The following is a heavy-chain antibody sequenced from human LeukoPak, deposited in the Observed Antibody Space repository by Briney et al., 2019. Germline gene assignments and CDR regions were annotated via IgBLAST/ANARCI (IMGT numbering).Heavy chain of an antibody. CDR3: TTDGRSGWLQYFQH. CDR2: IKSKTDGGTT. V-gene: IGHV3-15*01. Sequence: GGSLRLSCAASGFTFSDAWMSWVRQAPGKGLEWVGRIKSKTDGGTTDYAAPVKGRFTISRDDSKNTRYLQMNSLKTEDTAVYYCTTDGRSGWLQYFQHWGQGTLVTVSS. D-gene: IGHD6-19*01. J-gene: IGHJ1*01. CDR1: GFTFSDAW.